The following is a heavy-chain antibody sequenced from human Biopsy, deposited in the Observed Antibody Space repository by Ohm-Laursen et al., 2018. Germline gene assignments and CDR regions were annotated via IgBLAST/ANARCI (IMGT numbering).Heavy chain of an antibody. V-gene: IGHV4-34*01. Sequence: TLTLTCAVYSVSFSSNYWTWIRQPPGKGLEWIGEITHSGYTNYNPSLKSRVTVSVDTSKNQFSLKLSSVTAADTAVYYCASRLYGPNPIDYWGQGTLVTVSS. CDR3: ASRLYGPNPIDY. CDR1: SVSFSSNY. D-gene: IGHD2-8*01. CDR2: ITHSGYT. J-gene: IGHJ4*02.